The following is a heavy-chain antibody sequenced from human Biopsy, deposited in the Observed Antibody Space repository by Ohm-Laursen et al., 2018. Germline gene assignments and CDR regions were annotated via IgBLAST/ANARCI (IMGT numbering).Heavy chain of an antibody. D-gene: IGHD3-9*01. V-gene: IGHV1-69*06. CDR3: ATKLTGYFHH. CDR2: NIPILGTG. Sequence: SSVKVSCKAPGGTFSNYGVNWVRQAPGQGLEWLGGNIPILGTGNYAQKFQDRVTVAADTSTSTATMELRSPRSDDTAVYYCATKLTGYFHHWGQGTLVIASS. CDR1: GGTFSNYG. J-gene: IGHJ1*01.